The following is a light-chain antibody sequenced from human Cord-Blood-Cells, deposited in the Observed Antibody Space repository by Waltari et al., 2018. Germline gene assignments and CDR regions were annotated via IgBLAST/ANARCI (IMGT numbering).Light chain of an antibody. CDR3: QQYYSTPYT. CDR1: QSVLYSSNNKNY. J-gene: IGKJ2*01. V-gene: IGKV4-1*01. CDR2: WAS. Sequence: DIVMTQSPDSLAVSLGERATINCKSSQSVLYSSNNKNYLAWYQQKPGQPPKLLIYWASTRESGVPDRFSGSGSWTDLTLTISSLQAEDVAVYYCQQYYSTPYTFGQGTKLEIK.